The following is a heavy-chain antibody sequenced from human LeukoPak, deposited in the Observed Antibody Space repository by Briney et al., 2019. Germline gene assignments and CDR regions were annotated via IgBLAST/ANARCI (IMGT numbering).Heavy chain of an antibody. CDR1: GFTVSSNY. J-gene: IGHJ4*02. D-gene: IGHD1-1*01. CDR2: IYSGGST. V-gene: IGHV3-66*01. Sequence: GGSLRLSCAASGFTVSSNYMSWVRQAPGKGLEWVSVIYSGGSTYYADSVKGRFTISRDNSKNTLYLQMNSLRAEDTAVYYCVKDNEAGGSPFDRWGQGTLVTVSS. CDR3: VKDNEAGGSPFDR.